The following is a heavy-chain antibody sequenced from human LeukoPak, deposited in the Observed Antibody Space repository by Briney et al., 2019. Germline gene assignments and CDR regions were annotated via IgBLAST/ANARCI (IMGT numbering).Heavy chain of an antibody. CDR3: ARGYSSSWYYFDY. D-gene: IGHD6-13*01. CDR1: GGSISSYY. CDR2: IYYSGST. Sequence: SETLSLTCTVSGGSISSYYWSWIRQPPGKGLEWIGYIYYSGSTDYNPSLKSRVTISVDTSKNQFSLKLSSVTAADTAVYYCARGYSSSWYYFDYWGQGALVTVSS. J-gene: IGHJ4*02. V-gene: IGHV4-59*08.